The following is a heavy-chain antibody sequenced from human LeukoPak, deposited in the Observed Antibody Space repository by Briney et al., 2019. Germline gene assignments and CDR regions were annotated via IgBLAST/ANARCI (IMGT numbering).Heavy chain of an antibody. Sequence: SETLSLTCAVYGGSFSGYYWSWIRQPPGKGLEWIGEINHSGSTNYNPSLKSRVTISVDTSKNQFSLKLSSVTAADTAVYYCAREGEAFDYWGQGTLVTVSS. CDR2: INHSGST. D-gene: IGHD3-16*01. J-gene: IGHJ4*02. CDR1: GGSFSGYY. CDR3: AREGEAFDY. V-gene: IGHV4-34*01.